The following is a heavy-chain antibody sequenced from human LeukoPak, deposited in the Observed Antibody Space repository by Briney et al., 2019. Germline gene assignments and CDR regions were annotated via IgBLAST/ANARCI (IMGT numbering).Heavy chain of an antibody. CDR1: RFTFSNYG. D-gene: IGHD4-17*01. CDR2: IWYEGSNK. V-gene: IGHV3-33*01. Sequence: GGSLRLSCAASRFTFSNYGMHWVRQAPGKGLEWVAVIWYEGSNKYYADSVKGRFTISRDNSKNTLYMQMNSLRVEDTAVYYCATAPRGGDYEDYWGQGTLVTVSS. CDR3: ATAPRGGDYEDY. J-gene: IGHJ4*02.